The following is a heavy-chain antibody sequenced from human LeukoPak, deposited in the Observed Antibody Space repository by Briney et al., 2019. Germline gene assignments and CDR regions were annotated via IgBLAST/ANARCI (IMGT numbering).Heavy chain of an antibody. CDR1: GYTFTSYY. CDR3: ARGLNRVGATIWPFQH. V-gene: IGHV1-46*01. Sequence: ASVKVSCKASGYTFTSYYMHWVRQAPGQGLEWMGIINPSGGSTSYAQKFQGRVTTTRDTSTSTVYMELSSLRSEDTAVYYCARGLNRVGATIWPFQHWGQGTLVTVSS. D-gene: IGHD1-26*01. CDR2: INPSGGST. J-gene: IGHJ1*01.